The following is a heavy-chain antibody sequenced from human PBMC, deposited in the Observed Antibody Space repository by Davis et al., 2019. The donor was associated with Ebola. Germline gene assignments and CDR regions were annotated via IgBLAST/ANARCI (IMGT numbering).Heavy chain of an antibody. CDR1: GFTFSSYD. Sequence: PGGSLRLSCEAFGFTFSSYDMNWVRQAPGKGLEWVAWLNTGSGNAYYAESVEGRFTISRDNAKKSLYLQMDSLRVEDTAVYFCARPEVNYYDVTGYPQIAFDMWGQGTMVTVSS. CDR2: LNTGSGNA. J-gene: IGHJ3*02. CDR3: ARPEVNYYDVTGYPQIAFDM. D-gene: IGHD3-22*01. V-gene: IGHV3-21*01.